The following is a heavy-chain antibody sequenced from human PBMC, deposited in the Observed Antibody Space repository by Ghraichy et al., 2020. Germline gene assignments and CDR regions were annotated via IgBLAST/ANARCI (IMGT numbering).Heavy chain of an antibody. V-gene: IGHV3-30-3*01. D-gene: IGHD4-17*01. Sequence: GGSLRLSCAASGFTFSSYAMHWVRQAPGKGLEWVAVISYDGSNKYYADSVKGRFTISRDNSKNTLYLQMNSLRAEDTAVYYCARFSYGDYAYYYYGMDVWGQGTTVTVSS. CDR3: ARFSYGDYAYYYYGMDV. J-gene: IGHJ6*02. CDR1: GFTFSSYA. CDR2: ISYDGSNK.